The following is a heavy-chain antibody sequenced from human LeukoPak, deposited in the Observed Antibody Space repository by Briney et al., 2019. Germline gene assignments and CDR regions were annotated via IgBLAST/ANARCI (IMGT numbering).Heavy chain of an antibody. CDR2: ISAYNGNT. J-gene: IGHJ6*03. V-gene: IGHV1-18*01. D-gene: IGHD3-10*01. CDR1: GYTLTSYG. CDR3: ARGLWGYGSGSYYTKYYYYYYYYMDV. Sequence: ASVKVSCKASGYTLTSYGISWVRQAPGQGLEWMGWISAYNGNTNYAQKLQGRVTMTTDTSTSTAYMELRSLRSDDTAVYYCARGLWGYGSGSYYTKYYYYYYYYMDVWGKGTTVTISS.